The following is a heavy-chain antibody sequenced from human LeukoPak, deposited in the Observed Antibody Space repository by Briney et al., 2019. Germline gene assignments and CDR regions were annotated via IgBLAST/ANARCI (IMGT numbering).Heavy chain of an antibody. CDR3: AKDRSDYTDY. CDR2: ISGSGGST. J-gene: IGHJ4*02. D-gene: IGHD3-3*01. V-gene: IGHV3-23*01. Sequence: LSLTCAASGFTFSSYAMSWVRQAPGKGLEWVSAISGSGGSTYYADSVKGRFTISRDNSKNTLYLQMNSLRAEDTAVYYCAKDRSDYTDYWGQGTLVTVSS. CDR1: GFTFSSYA.